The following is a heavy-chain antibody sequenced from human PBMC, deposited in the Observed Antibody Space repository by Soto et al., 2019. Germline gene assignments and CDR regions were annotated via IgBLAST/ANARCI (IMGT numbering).Heavy chain of an antibody. CDR2: IYASGST. CDR1: VGSISPYY. CDR3: ARGGMVIIPTATAFDY. V-gene: IGHV4-4*07. J-gene: IGHJ4*02. D-gene: IGHD1-1*01. Sequence: SETLSLTGSVSVGSISPYYWSWIRQPAGKGLEWIGRIYASGSTNYNPPLKSRVTMSVATSKNQFSLKLTSVTAADTATYYCARGGMVIIPTATAFDYWGQGTLVTVSS.